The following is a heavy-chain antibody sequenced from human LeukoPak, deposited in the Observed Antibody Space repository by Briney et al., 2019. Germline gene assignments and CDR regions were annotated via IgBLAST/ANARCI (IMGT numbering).Heavy chain of an antibody. CDR1: GGTFSSYA. V-gene: IGHV1-69*10. CDR3: ARGNHLSYYYYMDV. J-gene: IGHJ6*03. D-gene: IGHD1-14*01. Sequence: SVKVSCKASGGTFSSYAISWVRQAPGQGLEWVGGIIPNLGIANYAQKFQGRVTITADKSTSTAYMELSSLRSEDTAVYYCARGNHLSYYYYMDVWGKGTTVTVSS. CDR2: IIPNLGIA.